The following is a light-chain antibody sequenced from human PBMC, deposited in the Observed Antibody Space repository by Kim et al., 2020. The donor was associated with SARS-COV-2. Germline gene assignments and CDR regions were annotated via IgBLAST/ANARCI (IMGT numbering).Light chain of an antibody. Sequence: DIVMTQSPDSLAVSLGERATINCKSSQSVFYSTNNKNYLAWYQQKPGQPPKLLIYWASTRESGVPDRFSGSGSGTDFTLTISSLQAEDVAVYYCQQYYSTPPPWTFGQGTKVDIK. J-gene: IGKJ1*01. V-gene: IGKV4-1*01. CDR1: QSVFYSTNNKNY. CDR3: QQYYSTPPPWT. CDR2: WAS.